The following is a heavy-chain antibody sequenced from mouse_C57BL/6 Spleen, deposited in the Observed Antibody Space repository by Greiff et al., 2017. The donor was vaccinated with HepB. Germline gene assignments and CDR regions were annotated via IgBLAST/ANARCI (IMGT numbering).Heavy chain of an antibody. Sequence: VKLMESGAELARPGASVKLSCKASGYTFTSYGISWVKQRTGQGLEWIGEIYPRSGNTYYNEKFKGKATLTADKSSSTAYMELRSLTSEDSAVYFCARDGDDYDRFDYWGQGTTLTVSS. V-gene: IGHV1-81*01. CDR1: GYTFTSYG. D-gene: IGHD2-4*01. CDR2: IYPRSGNT. CDR3: ARDGDDYDRFDY. J-gene: IGHJ2*01.